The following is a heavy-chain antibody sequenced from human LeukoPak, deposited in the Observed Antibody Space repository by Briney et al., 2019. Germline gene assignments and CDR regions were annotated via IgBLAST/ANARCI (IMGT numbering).Heavy chain of an antibody. CDR2: ISHDGSPA. V-gene: IGHV3-30*18. J-gene: IGHJ5*02. Sequence: GRSLTLSCAASGFTFNSYGMNWLRQAPGKGLEWVADISHDGSPAYYGDTVKRRFTISRDNYKNTLYLQMNSLRPEHTGIYYCAKDAGQWQNWNWFAPWGQGT. CDR3: AKDAGQWQNWNWFAP. D-gene: IGHD6-19*01. CDR1: GFTFNSYG.